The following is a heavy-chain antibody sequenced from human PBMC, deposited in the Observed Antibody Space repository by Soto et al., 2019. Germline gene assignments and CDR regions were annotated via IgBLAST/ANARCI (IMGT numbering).Heavy chain of an antibody. CDR1: GYTXTSYG. CDR3: ARDPDRWLQSRQNWFDP. V-gene: IGHV1-18*01. J-gene: IGHJ5*02. Sequence: SXKVSFRASGYTXTSYGIGGVRQAPGQGLEWIGWSSAYNCNTNYAQKLQGRVTMTTDTSTSTAYMELRSLRHDDTAVHYCARDPDRWLQSRQNWFDPWGQGTLGTVSS. CDR2: SSAYNCNT. D-gene: IGHD5-12*01.